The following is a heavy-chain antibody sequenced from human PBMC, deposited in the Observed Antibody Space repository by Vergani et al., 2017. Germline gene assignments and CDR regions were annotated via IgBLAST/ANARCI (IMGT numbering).Heavy chain of an antibody. J-gene: IGHJ6*03. V-gene: IGHV1-18*01. CDR2: ISAYNGNT. Sequence: QVQLVQSGAEVKKPGASVKVSCKASGYTFTSYGISWVRQAPGQGLEWMGWISAYNGNTNYAQKLQGRVTMTTDTSTSTAFRELRSLRSDDTAVYYCARGLGIVVVPAAMYDYYYYMDVWGKGTTVTVSS. CDR3: ARGLGIVVVPAAMYDYYYYMDV. D-gene: IGHD2-2*03. CDR1: GYTFTSYG.